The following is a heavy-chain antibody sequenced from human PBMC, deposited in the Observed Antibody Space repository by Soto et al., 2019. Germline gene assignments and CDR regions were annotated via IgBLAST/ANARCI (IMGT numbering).Heavy chain of an antibody. V-gene: IGHV3-30*03. Sequence: GGSLRLSCAASGFTFSSYGMHWVRQAPGKGLEWVAVISYDGSNKYYADSVKGRFTISGDNSKNTLYLQMNSLRAEDTAVYYCASGSYYDSSGETYYFDYWGQGTLVTVSS. CDR1: GFTFSSYG. D-gene: IGHD3-22*01. CDR3: ASGSYYDSSGETYYFDY. CDR2: ISYDGSNK. J-gene: IGHJ4*02.